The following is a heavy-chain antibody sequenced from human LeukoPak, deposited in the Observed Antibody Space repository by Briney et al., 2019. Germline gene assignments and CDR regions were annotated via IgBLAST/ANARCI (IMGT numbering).Heavy chain of an antibody. CDR2: IIPIFGTA. J-gene: IGHJ4*02. D-gene: IGHD3-22*01. CDR1: GGTFSSYA. CDR3: ARGPGVPYYDSSGYYFGPLTPFDY. V-gene: IGHV1-69*05. Sequence: SVKVSCKASGGTFSSYAISWVRQAPGQGLEWMGGIIPIFGTANYAQKFQGRVTITTDESTSTAYMELSSLRSEDTAAYYCARGPGVPYYDSSGYYFGPLTPFDYWGQGTLVTVSS.